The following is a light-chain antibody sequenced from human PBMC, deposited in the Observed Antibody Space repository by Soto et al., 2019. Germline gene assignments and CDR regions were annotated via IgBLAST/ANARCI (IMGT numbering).Light chain of an antibody. V-gene: IGKV3-11*01. CDR3: QVRDVWPT. CDR1: QSVSTS. J-gene: IGKJ1*01. Sequence: IVLTQSPATLSLSPGERAALSCRASQSVSTSLAWCQHKPGQAPRLIIYDASKRAPGIPARFSGSGSGTDFTLTISSPEPEDFAVYYCQVRDVWPTFGQGTKV. CDR2: DAS.